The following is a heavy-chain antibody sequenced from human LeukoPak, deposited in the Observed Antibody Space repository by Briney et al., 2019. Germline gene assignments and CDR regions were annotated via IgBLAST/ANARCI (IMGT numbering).Heavy chain of an antibody. V-gene: IGHV3-53*01. Sequence: GGSLRLSCAASGFTVSSNYMSWVRQAPGKGLEWVSVIYSGNNTSYADSVKGRFTISRDNSKNTLYLQMNSLRAEDTAVYYCARAPAITISGVDLYGLDVWGQGTTVTVSS. J-gene: IGHJ6*02. CDR1: GFTVSSNY. CDR3: ARAPAITISGVDLYGLDV. CDR2: IYSGNNT. D-gene: IGHD3-3*01.